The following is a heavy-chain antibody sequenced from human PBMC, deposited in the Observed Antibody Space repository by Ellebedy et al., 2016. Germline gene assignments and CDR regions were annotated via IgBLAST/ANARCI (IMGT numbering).Heavy chain of an antibody. V-gene: IGHV5-51*01. J-gene: IGHJ4*02. Sequence: KVSXXGSGYSFTSYWIGWVRQMPGKGLEWMGIIYPGDSDTRYSPSFQGQVTISADKSISTAYLQWSSLKASDTAMYYCARREGSSSWSPFDYWGQGTLVTVSS. CDR3: ARREGSSSWSPFDY. CDR1: GYSFTSYW. D-gene: IGHD6-13*01. CDR2: IYPGDSDT.